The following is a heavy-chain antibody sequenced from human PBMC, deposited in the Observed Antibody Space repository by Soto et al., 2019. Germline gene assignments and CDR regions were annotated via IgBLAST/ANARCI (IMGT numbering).Heavy chain of an antibody. D-gene: IGHD5-12*01. CDR1: GYSFTSYW. CDR3: ARLYRDGYNFIGFDY. CDR2: IYPGDSDT. J-gene: IGHJ4*02. V-gene: IGHV5-51*03. Sequence: PGKTLKISCKGSGYSFTSYWIGWVRQMPGKGLEWMGIIYPGDSDTRYSPSFQGQVTISADKSISTAYLQWSSLKASDTAMYYCARLYRDGYNFIGFDYWGQGTLVTVSS.